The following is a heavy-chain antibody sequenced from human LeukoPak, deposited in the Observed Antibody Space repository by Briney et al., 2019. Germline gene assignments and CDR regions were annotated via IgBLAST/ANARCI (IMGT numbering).Heavy chain of an antibody. CDR2: ISYDGSNK. V-gene: IGHV3-30-3*01. D-gene: IGHD4-17*01. CDR1: GFTFSSYA. CDR3: ARDLYGDYAFDI. Sequence: GGSLRLSCAASGFTFSSYAMHCVRQAPGKGLERVAVISYDGSNKYYADSVKGRFTISRDNAKNSLYLQMNSLRAEDTAVYYCARDLYGDYAFDIWGQGTMVTVSS. J-gene: IGHJ3*02.